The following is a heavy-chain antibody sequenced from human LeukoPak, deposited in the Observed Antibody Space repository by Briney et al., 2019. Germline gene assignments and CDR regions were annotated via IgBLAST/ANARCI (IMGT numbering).Heavy chain of an antibody. CDR1: GFTFSSYA. CDR2: ISYDGSNK. J-gene: IGHJ4*02. Sequence: GGSLRLSCVASGFTFSSYAMHWVCQAPGKGLEWVAVISYDGSNKYYADSVKGRFTLSRDNSKNTLYLQMNSLRDEDTAVYYCARSRGATGFYWVDYWGQGTLVTVSS. CDR3: ARSRGATGFYWVDY. D-gene: IGHD3-22*01. V-gene: IGHV3-30*04.